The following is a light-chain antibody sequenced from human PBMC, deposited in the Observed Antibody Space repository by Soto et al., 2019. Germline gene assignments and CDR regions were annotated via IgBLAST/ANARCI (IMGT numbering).Light chain of an antibody. Sequence: DIQMTQSPSSLSASVGDRVTITCRASESINRHLNWYQQQPRRAPKLLIYAASSLQNGVPSRFRGGGSGTDFTLIITNLQPEDFATYYCQQSYTALSITFGQGTRLEIK. J-gene: IGKJ5*01. V-gene: IGKV1-39*01. CDR2: AAS. CDR3: QQSYTALSIT. CDR1: ESINRH.